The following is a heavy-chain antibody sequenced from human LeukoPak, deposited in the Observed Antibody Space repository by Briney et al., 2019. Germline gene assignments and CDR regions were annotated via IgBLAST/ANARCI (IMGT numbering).Heavy chain of an antibody. CDR1: GFTFGSYA. D-gene: IGHD3-10*01. J-gene: IGHJ3*02. Sequence: GGSLRLSCAASGFTFGSYAMSWVRQAPGKGLEWVSAISGSGGSTYYADSVKGRFTISRDNSKNTLYLQMNSLRAEDTAVYYCAKDSTLIYYYGSGSKIDAAFDIWGQGTMVTVSS. CDR2: ISGSGGST. CDR3: AKDSTLIYYYGSGSKIDAAFDI. V-gene: IGHV3-23*01.